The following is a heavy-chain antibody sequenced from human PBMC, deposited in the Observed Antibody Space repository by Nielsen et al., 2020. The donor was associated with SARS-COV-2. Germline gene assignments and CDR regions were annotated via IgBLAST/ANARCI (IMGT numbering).Heavy chain of an antibody. J-gene: IGHJ6*02. D-gene: IGHD5-18*01. V-gene: IGHV1-46*01. CDR3: ARVQGSYGYYYYYGMDV. CDR2: INPSGGST. CDR1: GYTFTSHY. Sequence: ASVKVSCKASGYTFTSHYMHWVRQAPGQGLEWMGIINPSGGSTSYAQKFQGRVTMTRDTSTSTVYMELSSLRSEDTAVYYCARVQGSYGYYYYYGMDVWGQGTTVTVSS.